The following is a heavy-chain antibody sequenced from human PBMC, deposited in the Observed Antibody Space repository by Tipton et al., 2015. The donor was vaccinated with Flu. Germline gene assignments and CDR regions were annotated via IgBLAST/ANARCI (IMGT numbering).Heavy chain of an antibody. D-gene: IGHD3-3*01. Sequence: TLSLTCTVSGGSISSYYWSWIRQPPGKGLEWIGYIYYSGSTNYNPSLKSRVTISVDTSKNQFSLKLSSVTAADTAVYYCARALVSQWGEGLSNGSDGMDVWGQGTTVTVSS. CDR2: IYYSGST. CDR1: GGSISSYY. V-gene: IGHV4-59*01. CDR3: ARALVSQWGEGLSNGSDGMDV. J-gene: IGHJ6*02.